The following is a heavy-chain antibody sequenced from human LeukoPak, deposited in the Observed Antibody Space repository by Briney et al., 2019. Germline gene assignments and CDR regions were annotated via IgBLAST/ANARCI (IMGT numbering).Heavy chain of an antibody. CDR1: GFTFSSYG. CDR2: IWYDGSNK. J-gene: IGHJ3*02. Sequence: PGGSLRLSCAASGFTFSSYGMHWVRQAPGKGLEWVAVIWYDGSNKYYADSVKGRFTISRDNSKNTLYLQMNSLRAEDTAVYYCARSSGGNSDDAFDIWGQGTMVTVSS. CDR3: ARSSGGNSDDAFDI. V-gene: IGHV3-33*01. D-gene: IGHD4-23*01.